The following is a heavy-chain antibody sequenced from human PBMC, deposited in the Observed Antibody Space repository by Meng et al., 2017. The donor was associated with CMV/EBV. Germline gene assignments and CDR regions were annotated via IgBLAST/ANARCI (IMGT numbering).Heavy chain of an antibody. CDR2: ISGSGGST. D-gene: IGHD3-3*01. Sequence: ETLSLTCAASGFTFSSYAMSWVRQAPGKGLEWVSAISGSGGSTYYADSVKGRFTISRDNSKNTLYLQMNSLRAEDTAVYYCAKDMGRRIFGVVAYWGQGTPVTVSS. CDR3: AKDMGRRIFGVVAY. J-gene: IGHJ4*02. V-gene: IGHV3-23*01. CDR1: GFTFSSYA.